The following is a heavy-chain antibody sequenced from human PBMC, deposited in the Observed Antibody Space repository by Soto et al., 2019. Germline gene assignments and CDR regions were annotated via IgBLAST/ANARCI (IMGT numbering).Heavy chain of an antibody. J-gene: IGHJ5*02. CDR3: ARHCGGSGYLLGFDP. CDR2: IKPDGSEK. CDR1: GVTFSRYW. Sequence: EVQLGEPGGGLVHPGGSLRLYCAASGVTFSRYWRSWVHQAPGKGLEWVANIKPDGSEKYYVESVKGRFNIARDNAKNSLYLQMNSLRAEDTAVYYGARHCGGSGYLLGFDPWGQGTLVTVSS. V-gene: IGHV3-7*03. D-gene: IGHD3-22*01.